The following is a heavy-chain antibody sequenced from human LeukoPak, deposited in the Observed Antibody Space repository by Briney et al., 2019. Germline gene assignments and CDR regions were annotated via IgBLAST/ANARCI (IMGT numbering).Heavy chain of an antibody. CDR2: ISSTSTDI. CDR3: ARRGPYFDY. CDR1: GFTFSNHG. Sequence: GGSLRLSCTASGFTFSNHGMNWVRQAPGKGLKWISYISSTSTDIYYVDSVKGRFTISRDNAKNSLYLQMNSLRPEDTSIYYCARRGPYFDYWGQGILVTVSS. V-gene: IGHV3-21*05. J-gene: IGHJ4*02. D-gene: IGHD3-10*01.